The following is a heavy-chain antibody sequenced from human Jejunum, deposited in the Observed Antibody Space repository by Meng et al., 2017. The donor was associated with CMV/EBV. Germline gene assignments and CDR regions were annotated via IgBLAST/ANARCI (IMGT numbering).Heavy chain of an antibody. CDR1: GDSISSSTYY. D-gene: IGHD2-15*01. J-gene: IGHJ4*02. CDR3: ARVCSGGTCLDY. CDR2: VHYSGST. V-gene: IGHV4-39*07. Sequence: CGDSISSSTYYWGWTRQPPGKGLEWIGSVHYSGSTYYNPSLKSRVTMSVDTSKNQISLKLTSVSAADTAVYYCARVCSGGTCLDYWGQGTLVTVSS.